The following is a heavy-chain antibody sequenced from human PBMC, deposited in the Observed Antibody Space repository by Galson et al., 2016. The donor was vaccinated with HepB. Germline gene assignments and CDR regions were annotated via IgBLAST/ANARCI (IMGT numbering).Heavy chain of an antibody. V-gene: IGHV4-39*01. CDR2: IYDSGMT. CDR1: GGSIGGSSRY. CDR3: ARQTEVAVDNAFDL. D-gene: IGHD5-24*01. Sequence: SETLSLTCMVSGGSIGGSSRYWGWIRQPPGKGLEWIGTIYDSGMTYGSLSLKSRVTISVDTSKNLFALRRSSVTAADTAVYYCARQTEVAVDNAFDLWGQGTMVTVSS. J-gene: IGHJ3*01.